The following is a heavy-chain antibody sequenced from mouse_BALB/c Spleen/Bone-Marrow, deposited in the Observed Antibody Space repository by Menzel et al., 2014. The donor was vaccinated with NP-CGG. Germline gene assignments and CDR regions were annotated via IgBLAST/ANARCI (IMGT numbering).Heavy chain of an antibody. CDR3: ARFYGYDGMDY. V-gene: IGHV1-87*01. Sequence: QVQLQQSGAELARPGASVKLSCKASGYTFTSYWMQWVKQRPGQGLEWIGAIYPGDGDTRYTQKFKGKATLTADKSSSTAYMQLSSLASEDSAVYYCARFYGYDGMDYWGQGTSVTVFS. D-gene: IGHD2-2*01. CDR1: GYTFTSYW. CDR2: IYPGDGDT. J-gene: IGHJ4*01.